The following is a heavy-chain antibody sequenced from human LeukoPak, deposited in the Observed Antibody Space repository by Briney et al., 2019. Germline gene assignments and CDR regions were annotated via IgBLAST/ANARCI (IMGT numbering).Heavy chain of an antibody. CDR1: GFTFSSYA. D-gene: IGHD2-15*01. CDR3: AKAGGYCSGGSCYHYYYYMDV. J-gene: IGHJ6*03. CDR2: ISGSGGST. V-gene: IGHV3-23*01. Sequence: GGSLRLSCAASGFTFSSYAMSWVRQAPGKGLEWVSAISGSGGSTYYADSVKGRFTISRDNSKNTLYLQMNSLRAEDTAVYYCAKAGGYCSGGSCYHYYYYMDVWGKGTTVTISS.